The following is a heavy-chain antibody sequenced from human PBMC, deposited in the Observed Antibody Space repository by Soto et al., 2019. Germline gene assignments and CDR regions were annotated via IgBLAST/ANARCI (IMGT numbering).Heavy chain of an antibody. CDR3: ASIAARLRFYYYYGMDV. D-gene: IGHD6-6*01. CDR2: IYYSGST. CDR1: GGSISSSSYY. Sequence: SETLSLTCTVSGGSISSSSYYWGWIRQPPGKGLEWIGSIYYSGSTYYNPSLKSRVTISVDTSKNQFSLKLSSVTAADTAVYYCASIAARLRFYYYYGMDVWGQGNTVTVSS. J-gene: IGHJ6*02. V-gene: IGHV4-39*01.